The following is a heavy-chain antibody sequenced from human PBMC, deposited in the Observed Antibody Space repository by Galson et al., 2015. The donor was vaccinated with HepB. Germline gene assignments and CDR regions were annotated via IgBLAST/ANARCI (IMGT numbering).Heavy chain of an antibody. CDR3: ARDGRPLSVHNNYYYFGMDV. V-gene: IGHV7-4-1*02. CDR2: INTNTGNP. D-gene: IGHD5-24*01. J-gene: IGHJ6*02. CDR1: GYTFTSYA. Sequence: SVKVSCKASGYTFTSYAMNWVRQAPGQGLEWMGWINTNTGNPAYAQGFTGRFVLSLDTSVSTAYLQISSLKAEDTAVYYCARDGRPLSVHNNYYYFGMDVWGQGTTVTVSS.